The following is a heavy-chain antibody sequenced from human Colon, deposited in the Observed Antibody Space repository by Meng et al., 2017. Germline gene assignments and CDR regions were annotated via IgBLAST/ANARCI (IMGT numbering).Heavy chain of an antibody. V-gene: IGHV3-21*01. CDR3: ARRGYERLFDP. D-gene: IGHD5-12*01. CDR2: ISSSSSYI. CDR1: GFTISSDS. Sequence: QPVVGAGVLGQSDGLLRLCCAASGFTISSDSMNWVRQPPGRELQWFSSISSSSSYIYYADSVKGRVTISRDNAKNSLYLQMNSLRAEDTAVYYCARRGYERLFDPWGQGTLVTVSS. J-gene: IGHJ5*02.